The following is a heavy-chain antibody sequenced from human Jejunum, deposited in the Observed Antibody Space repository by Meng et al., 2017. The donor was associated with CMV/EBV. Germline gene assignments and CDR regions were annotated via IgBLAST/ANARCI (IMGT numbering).Heavy chain of an antibody. CDR3: AKLGIAAAGTVDY. D-gene: IGHD6-13*01. Sequence: SGFSFSSYAMSWVRQAPGKGLEWVSAISGSGGSTYYADSVKGRFTISRDNSKNTLYLQMNSLRAEDTAVYYCAKLGIAAAGTVDYWGQGTLVTVSS. V-gene: IGHV3-23*01. CDR1: GFSFSSYA. CDR2: ISGSGGST. J-gene: IGHJ4*02.